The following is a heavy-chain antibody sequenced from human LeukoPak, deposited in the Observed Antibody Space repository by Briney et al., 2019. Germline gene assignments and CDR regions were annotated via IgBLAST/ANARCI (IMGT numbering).Heavy chain of an antibody. CDR1: GFTFSSYS. D-gene: IGHD3-22*01. CDR3: ARDGGGITMIVVPDY. Sequence: GGSLRLSCAASGFTFSSYSMNWVRQAPGKGLEWVSSISSSSSYIYYADSVKGRFTISRDNAKNSLYLQMNSLRAEDSAVYYWARDGGGITMIVVPDYWGQGTLVTVSS. J-gene: IGHJ4*02. V-gene: IGHV3-21*01. CDR2: ISSSSSYI.